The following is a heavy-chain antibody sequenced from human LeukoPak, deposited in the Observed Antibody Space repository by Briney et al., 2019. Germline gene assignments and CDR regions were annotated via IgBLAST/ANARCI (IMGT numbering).Heavy chain of an antibody. Sequence: APVKVSCKASDYTFTNYDISWVRQAPGQGLEWMGWISAYNGYTSYAQKLRGRVTMTTDTSTSTAYMELRSLRSDDTAVYYCATDHGTYRRLDYWGQGTLVTVSS. CDR3: ATDHGTYRRLDY. CDR1: DYTFTNYD. V-gene: IGHV1-18*01. CDR2: ISAYNGYT. D-gene: IGHD1-26*01. J-gene: IGHJ4*02.